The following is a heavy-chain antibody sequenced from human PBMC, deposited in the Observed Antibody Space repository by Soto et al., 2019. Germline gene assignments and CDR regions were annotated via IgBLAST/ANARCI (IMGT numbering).Heavy chain of an antibody. V-gene: IGHV4-30-2*01. J-gene: IGHJ4*02. CDR2: IYHSGST. D-gene: IGHD4-17*01. Sequence: PSETLSLTCAVSGGSISSGGYSWSWHRQPPGKGLEWIGYIYHSGSTYYNPSLKSRVTISVDRSKNQFSLKLSSVTAADTAVYYCARVGVDDYGYYYFDYWGQGTLVTVSS. CDR3: ARVGVDDYGYYYFDY. CDR1: GGSISSGGYS.